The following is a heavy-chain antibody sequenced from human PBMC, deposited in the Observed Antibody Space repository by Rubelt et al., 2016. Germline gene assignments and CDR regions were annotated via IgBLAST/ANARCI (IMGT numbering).Heavy chain of an antibody. CDR2: IIPIFGTA. CDR1: GYTFTSYG. CDR3: ARVTTVAGPPDD. D-gene: IGHD6-19*01. V-gene: IGHV1-69*13. Sequence: QVQLVQSGAEVKKPGASVKVSCKASGYTFTSYGISWVRQAPGQGLEWMGWIIPIFGTANYAPKFQGRVTITADESTSTAYMELSSLRSEDTAVYYCARVTTVAGPPDDWGQGTLVTVSS. J-gene: IGHJ4*02.